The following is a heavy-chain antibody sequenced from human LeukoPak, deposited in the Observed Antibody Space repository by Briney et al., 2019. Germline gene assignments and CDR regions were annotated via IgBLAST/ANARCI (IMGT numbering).Heavy chain of an antibody. CDR1: GFTFSSYA. J-gene: IGHJ4*02. D-gene: IGHD3/OR15-3a*01. CDR3: ARDGLATTDY. CDR2: INGRGDST. Sequence: PGGSLRLSCAASGFTFSSYAMSWVRQAPGKGLEWVSAINGRGDSTYFADSVKGRFTISRDNAKNSLYLQMNSLRAEDTAVYYCARDGLATTDYWGQGTLVTVSS. V-gene: IGHV3-23*01.